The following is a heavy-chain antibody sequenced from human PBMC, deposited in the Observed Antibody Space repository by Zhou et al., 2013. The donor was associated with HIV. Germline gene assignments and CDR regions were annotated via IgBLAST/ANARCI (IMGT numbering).Heavy chain of an antibody. CDR2: IIPIFGTA. Sequence: QVQLVQSGAEVKKPGSSVKVSCKASGGTFSSYAISWVRQAPGQGLEWMGGIIPIFGTANYAQKFQGRVTITTDESTSTAYMELSSLRSEDTAVYYCARAHGTNDYYDSSGYLVMGAFDIWGQGTMVTVSS. CDR3: ARAHGTNDYYDSSGYLVMGAFDI. D-gene: IGHD3-22*01. V-gene: IGHV1-69*05. CDR1: GGTFSSYA. J-gene: IGHJ3*02.